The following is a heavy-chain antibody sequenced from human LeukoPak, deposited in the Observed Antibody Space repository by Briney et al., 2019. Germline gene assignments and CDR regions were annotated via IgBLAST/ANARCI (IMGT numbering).Heavy chain of an antibody. CDR2: ISAYNGNT. J-gene: IGHJ4*02. Sequence: ASVKVCCKASGYTFTSYSISWVRQAPGQGLEWMGWISAYNGNTIYAQKVKGRVTMTTDTSTSTAYMELRSLKSDDTAVYYCARASYCSDGSCYSDYWGQGTLVTVSS. V-gene: IGHV1-18*01. D-gene: IGHD2-15*01. CDR1: GYTFTSYS. CDR3: ARASYCSDGSCYSDY.